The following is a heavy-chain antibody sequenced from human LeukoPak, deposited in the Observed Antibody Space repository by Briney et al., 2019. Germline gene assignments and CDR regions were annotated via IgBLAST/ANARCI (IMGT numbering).Heavy chain of an antibody. J-gene: IGHJ4*02. CDR2: ISGSGGST. Sequence: GGSLRLSCAASGFTFSSYAMSWVRQAPGKGLEWVSAISGSGGSTYYADSAKGRFTISRDNSKNTLYLQMNSLRAEDTAVYYCAKDHPYCGGDCYEVAYYFDYWGQGTLITVSS. V-gene: IGHV3-23*01. D-gene: IGHD2-21*01. CDR1: GFTFSSYA. CDR3: AKDHPYCGGDCYEVAYYFDY.